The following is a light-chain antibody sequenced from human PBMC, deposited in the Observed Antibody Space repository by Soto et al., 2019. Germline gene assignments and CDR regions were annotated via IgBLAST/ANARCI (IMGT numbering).Light chain of an antibody. Sequence: QSVLTQPPSASGTPGQRVTISCSGSSYNISTNTVNWYKQVPGTAPTLLIYTDHQRPAGVPDRFSGSKSGTSASLAISWLQSEDEADYYCAAWDGSLNVVLFGGGTQLTVL. CDR1: SYNISTNT. J-gene: IGLJ2*01. V-gene: IGLV1-44*01. CDR3: AAWDGSLNVVL. CDR2: TDH.